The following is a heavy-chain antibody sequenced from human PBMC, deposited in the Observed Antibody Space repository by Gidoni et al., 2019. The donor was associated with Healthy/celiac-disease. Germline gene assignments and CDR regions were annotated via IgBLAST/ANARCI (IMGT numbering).Heavy chain of an antibody. CDR3: ARDMWGILMVHYYYYGMAV. V-gene: IGHV1-2*02. Sequence: QVQLVQSGAEVKKPGASVKVSCKASGYTFTGYYMHWVRQAPGQGLEWMGWINPNSDGTNYAQKFQGRVTMTRDTSNSTAYMELRRLRSDDTAVYYCARDMWGILMVHYYYYGMAVWGQGTTVTVSS. J-gene: IGHJ6*02. D-gene: IGHD3-10*01. CDR2: INPNSDGT. CDR1: GYTFTGYY.